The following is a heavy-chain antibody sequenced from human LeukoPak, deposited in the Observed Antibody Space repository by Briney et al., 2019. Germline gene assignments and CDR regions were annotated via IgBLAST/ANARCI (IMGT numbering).Heavy chain of an antibody. CDR2: IYSGGST. D-gene: IGHD4-17*01. J-gene: IGHJ4*02. CDR1: GFTFSRYS. Sequence: GGSLRLSCAASGFTFSRYSMNWVRQAPGKGLEWVSVIYSGGSTYYSDSVEGRFTISRDISKNTLYLQMNSLRAEDTAVYYCARSGDAYFDYWGQGTLVTVSS. CDR3: ARSGDAYFDY. V-gene: IGHV3-53*01.